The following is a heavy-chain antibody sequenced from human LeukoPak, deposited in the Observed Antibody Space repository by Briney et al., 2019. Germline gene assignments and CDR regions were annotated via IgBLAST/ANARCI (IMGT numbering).Heavy chain of an antibody. J-gene: IGHJ4*02. CDR1: GGSISSGSYY. Sequence: MSSETLSLTCTVSGGSISSGSYYWSWIRQPAGKGLEWIGRIYTSGSTNYNPSLKSRVTISVDTSKNQFSLKLSSVTAADTAVYYCASAYDFWSGYVDYWGQGTLVTVSS. CDR3: ASAYDFWSGYVDY. D-gene: IGHD3-3*01. V-gene: IGHV4-61*02. CDR2: IYTSGST.